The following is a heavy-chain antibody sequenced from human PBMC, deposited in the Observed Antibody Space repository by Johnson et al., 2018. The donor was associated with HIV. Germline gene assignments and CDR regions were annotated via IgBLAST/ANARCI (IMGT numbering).Heavy chain of an antibody. V-gene: IGHV3-30*04. CDR3: ARERTYLDTAMVDAFDI. J-gene: IGHJ3*02. CDR2: IAYDGSNK. D-gene: IGHD5-18*01. CDR1: GFTFSSYA. Sequence: QVQLVESGGGVVQPGRSLRVSCAASGFTFSSYAMHWVRQAPGKGLEWVAVIAYDGSNKYYADSVKGRFTISRDNSKNTLYLQMDSRRAEDTAVYYCARERTYLDTAMVDAFDIWGQGTMVTVSS.